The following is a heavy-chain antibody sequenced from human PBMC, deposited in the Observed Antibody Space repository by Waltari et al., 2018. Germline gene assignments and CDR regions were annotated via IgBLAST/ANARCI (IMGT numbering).Heavy chain of an antibody. J-gene: IGHJ5*02. CDR2: IGGTHSNI. V-gene: IGHV3-21*03. Sequence: EVRLAESGGGLVKPGGCLRLPCPDSGFDFRDYDMNWVRQAPGTGLEWVSSIGGTHSNIFYADSVKGRFTVSRDNAKNSLYLQMDNLRAEDSGLYFCTRDLYGSGGDWFDPWGQGTLVTVSS. CDR1: GFDFRDYD. CDR3: TRDLYGSGGDWFDP. D-gene: IGHD3-10*01.